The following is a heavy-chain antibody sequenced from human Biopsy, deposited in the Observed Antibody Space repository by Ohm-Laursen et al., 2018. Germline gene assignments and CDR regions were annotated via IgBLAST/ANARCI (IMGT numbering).Heavy chain of an antibody. V-gene: IGHV4-31*03. Sequence: TLSLTCSVTGGSINSGGHFWGWVRQFPGKGLEWIAYIYHTGSTYYNPSLKSRLSIAIDTSKNQFSVSLRSVTAADTAVYYCARADMVTTIVDYWGQGTLVTVSS. D-gene: IGHD5-12*01. CDR3: ARADMVTTIVDY. CDR1: GGSINSGGHF. J-gene: IGHJ4*02. CDR2: IYHTGST.